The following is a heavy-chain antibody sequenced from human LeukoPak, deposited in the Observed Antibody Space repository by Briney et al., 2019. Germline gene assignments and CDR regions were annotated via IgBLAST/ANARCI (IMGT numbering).Heavy chain of an antibody. CDR1: GFTVSSNH. V-gene: IGHV3-53*04. CDR2: FCSGGST. D-gene: IGHD3-22*01. J-gene: IGHJ4*02. Sequence: GGSLRLSCAATGFTVSSNHMSGVRQAPGKGLEGVSVFCSGGSTYHADTVKGRFTNSTHNHKHTLYLEINSLRAEHPAGYYRARGTSYYDNSGYYVSSCFDYWGQGTLVTVSS. CDR3: ARGTSYYDNSGYYVSSCFDY.